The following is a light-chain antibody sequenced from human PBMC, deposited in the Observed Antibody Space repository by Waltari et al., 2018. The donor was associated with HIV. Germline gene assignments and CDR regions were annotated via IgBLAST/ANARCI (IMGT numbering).Light chain of an antibody. CDR1: SSDVGGYKY. J-gene: IGLJ2*01. Sequence: QSALTQPRSVSGSPGQSVTISCTGTSSDVGGYKYVSWYQHHPGKAPQLMIFDVNKRPSGVPDRFSGSKSANTASLTISGLQAEDEADYDCCSYAGNYTFVFGGGTKLTVL. CDR2: DVN. V-gene: IGLV2-11*01. CDR3: CSYAGNYTFV.